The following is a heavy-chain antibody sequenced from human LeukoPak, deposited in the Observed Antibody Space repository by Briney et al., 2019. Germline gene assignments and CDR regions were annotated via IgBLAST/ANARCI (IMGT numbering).Heavy chain of an antibody. V-gene: IGHV4-34*01. CDR1: GGSLSGYY. D-gene: IGHD3-10*01. CDR2: INHSGST. CDR3: ARGREGYYYGSGSYYSRHSVGY. Sequence: SETLSLTCAVYGGSLSGYYWSWIRQPPGKGLEWIGEINHSGSTNYNPSLKSRVTISVDTSKNQFSLKLSSVTAADTAVYYCARGREGYYYGSGSYYSRHSVGYWGQGTLVTVPS. J-gene: IGHJ4*02.